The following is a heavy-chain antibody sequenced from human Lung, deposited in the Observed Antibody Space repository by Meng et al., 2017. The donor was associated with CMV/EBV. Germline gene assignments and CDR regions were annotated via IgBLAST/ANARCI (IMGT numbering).Heavy chain of an antibody. Sequence: GESXKISCAASGFTFSIYWMSWVRQAPGKGLEWVANIKQDGSEKYYVDSVEGRFTISRDNAKNSLYLQINSLRAEDAAIYYCARDLGDGSNYYYVDFWCHGTLVTVSS. D-gene: IGHD5-24*01. CDR1: GFTFSIYW. V-gene: IGHV3-7*01. J-gene: IGHJ4*01. CDR2: IKQDGSEK. CDR3: ARDLGDGSNYYYVDF.